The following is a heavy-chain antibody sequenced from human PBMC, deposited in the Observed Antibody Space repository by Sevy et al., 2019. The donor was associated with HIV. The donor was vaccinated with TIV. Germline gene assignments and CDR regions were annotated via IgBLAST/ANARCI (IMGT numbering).Heavy chain of an antibody. J-gene: IGHJ4*02. V-gene: IGHV3-30-3*01. Sequence: GGSLRLSCAASGFTFSSYAMHWVRRAPGKGLEWVAVISYDGSNKYYADSVKGRFTISRDNSKNTLYLQMNSLRAEDTAVYYCARGDYYDSSGYQTLMVYWGQGTLVTVSS. CDR1: GFTFSSYA. CDR2: ISYDGSNK. D-gene: IGHD3-22*01. CDR3: ARGDYYDSSGYQTLMVY.